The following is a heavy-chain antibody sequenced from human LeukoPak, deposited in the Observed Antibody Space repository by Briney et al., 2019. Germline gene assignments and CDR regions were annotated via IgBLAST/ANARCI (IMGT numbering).Heavy chain of an antibody. CDR1: GFTFSSYS. V-gene: IGHV3-48*04. D-gene: IGHD3-22*01. Sequence: GGSLRLSCAASGFTFSSYSMNWVRQAPGEGLEWVSYISSSGTTIYYADSVKGRFTISRDNAKNSLYLQMNSLRAEDTAVYYCARDLGQYYDTSDNWFDPWGQGTLVTVSS. CDR3: ARDLGQYYDTSDNWFDP. J-gene: IGHJ5*02. CDR2: ISSSGTTI.